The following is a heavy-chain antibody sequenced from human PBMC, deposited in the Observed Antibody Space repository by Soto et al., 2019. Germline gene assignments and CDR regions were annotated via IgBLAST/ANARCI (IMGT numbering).Heavy chain of an antibody. CDR2: INPNSGDT. CDR1: GYTFTGYY. D-gene: IGHD2-8*01. J-gene: IGHJ4*02. Sequence: ASVKVSCKASGYTFTGYYIHWVRQAPGQGLEWMGWINPNSGDTKYARNFQGRVTMTRDTSINSAYLELSRLRSDGTALYYCARGRNFLYFLDLWGQGTLVIVSS. V-gene: IGHV1-2*02. CDR3: ARGRNFLYFLDL.